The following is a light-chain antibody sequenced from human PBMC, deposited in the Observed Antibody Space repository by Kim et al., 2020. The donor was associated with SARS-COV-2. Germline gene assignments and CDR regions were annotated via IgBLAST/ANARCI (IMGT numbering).Light chain of an antibody. CDR2: GAS. J-gene: IGKJ5*01. CDR3: QQYGSSPPTT. V-gene: IGKV3-20*01. CDR1: QSVTSNY. Sequence: EIVLTQAPGTLSLSPGERATLSCRASQSVTSNYLAWYQQKPGQAPRLLIYGASTRATGTPDRFSGSGSGIDFTLTISRLEPEDFALYYCQQYGSSPPTTFGQGTRLEIK.